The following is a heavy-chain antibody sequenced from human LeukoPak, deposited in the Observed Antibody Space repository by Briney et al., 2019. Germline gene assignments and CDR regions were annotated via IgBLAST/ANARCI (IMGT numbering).Heavy chain of an antibody. CDR1: GFTFDDYA. V-gene: IGHV3-9*01. CDR2: ISWNSGSI. J-gene: IGHJ4*02. D-gene: IGHD3-10*01. CDR3: AKEISGGRAVDY. Sequence: GGSLRLSCAASGFTFDDYAMHWVRQAPGKGLEWVSGISWNSGSIGYADSVKGRFTISRDNAKNSLYLQMNSLRAEDTALYYCAKEISGGRAVDYWGQGTLVTVSS.